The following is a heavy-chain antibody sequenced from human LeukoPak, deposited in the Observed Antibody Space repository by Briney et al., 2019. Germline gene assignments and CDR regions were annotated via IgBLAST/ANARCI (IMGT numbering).Heavy chain of an antibody. CDR1: GGSISSSSYY. CDR3: ARLGIVPGYSYGHGAYFDY. J-gene: IGHJ4*02. Sequence: SETLSLTCTVSGGSISSSSYYWGWIRQPPGKGLEWIGSIYYSGSTYYNPSLKSRVTISVDASKNQFSLKLSSVTAADTAVYYCARLGIVPGYSYGHGAYFDYWGQGTLVTVSS. CDR2: IYYSGST. D-gene: IGHD5-18*01. V-gene: IGHV4-39*01.